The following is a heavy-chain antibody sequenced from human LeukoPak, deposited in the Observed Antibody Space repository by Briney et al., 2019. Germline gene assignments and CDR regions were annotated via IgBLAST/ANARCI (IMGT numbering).Heavy chain of an antibody. Sequence: VASVKVSCKASGYTFTSYYMHWVRQAPGQGLEWMGIINPSGGSTSYAQKFQGRVTMTRDTSTSTVYMELSSLRSEDTAVYYCARDKASYSYGYPNYYGMDVWGQGTTVTVSS. D-gene: IGHD5-18*01. CDR1: GYTFTSYY. V-gene: IGHV1-46*01. CDR3: ARDKASYSYGYPNYYGMDV. J-gene: IGHJ6*02. CDR2: INPSGGST.